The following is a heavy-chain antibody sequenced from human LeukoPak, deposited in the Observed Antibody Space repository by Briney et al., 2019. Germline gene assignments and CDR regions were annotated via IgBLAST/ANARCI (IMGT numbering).Heavy chain of an antibody. CDR2: VSGSGDNT. Sequence: GGSLRLSCAASGFTFSSHAMSWVRQAPGEGLEWVSAVSGSGDNTYYADSVKGRFTISRDNSKNTLYLEMNSLRAEDTAIYYCAKMKGHPLPKYYMDVWGQGTTVTVSS. J-gene: IGHJ6*01. V-gene: IGHV3-23*01. CDR3: AKMKGHPLPKYYMDV. CDR1: GFTFSSHA. D-gene: IGHD1-26*01.